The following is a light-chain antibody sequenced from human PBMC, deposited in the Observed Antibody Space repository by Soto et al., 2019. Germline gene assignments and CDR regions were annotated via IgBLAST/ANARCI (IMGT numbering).Light chain of an antibody. J-gene: IGKJ2*01. CDR2: TAS. CDR3: QHYNNYPVT. CDR1: QSIGIW. V-gene: IGKV1-5*03. Sequence: DIQMTQSPSTLSASVGDRVTITCRASQSIGIWLAWYQQKTGKAPKLLIYTASTLGSGVPSRFSGSGSGTELTLTISSLQPDDFATHYCQHYNNYPVTFGQGTKLEIK.